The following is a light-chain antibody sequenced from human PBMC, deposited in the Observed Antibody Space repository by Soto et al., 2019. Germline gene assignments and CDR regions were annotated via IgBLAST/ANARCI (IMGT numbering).Light chain of an antibody. CDR1: QRVSSY. CDR2: DAS. J-gene: IGKJ3*01. V-gene: IGKV3-11*01. Sequence: EIVLTQSPATLSLSPGERATLSCRASQRVSSYLAWFQQKPGQAPRLLIYDASNRATGIPARFSGSVSGTDFTLTISSLEPEDFALYYCQQRYHWPFTFGPGTKLDI. CDR3: QQRYHWPFT.